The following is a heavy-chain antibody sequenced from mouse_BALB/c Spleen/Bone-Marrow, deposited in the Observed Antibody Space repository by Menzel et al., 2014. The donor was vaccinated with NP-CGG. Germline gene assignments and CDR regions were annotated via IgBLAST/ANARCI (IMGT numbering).Heavy chain of an antibody. CDR3: ARDEKVRIYWYFDV. D-gene: IGHD2-14*01. CDR1: GFTFTDYY. Sequence: EVQVVESGGGLVQPGGSLRLSCATSGFTFTDYYMSWVRQPPGKALEWLGFIRNKANGYTTEYSASVKGRFTISRGNSQSILYLQMNTLRAEDSATYYCARDEKVRIYWYFDVWGAGTTVTVSS. V-gene: IGHV7-3*02. CDR2: IRNKANGYTT. J-gene: IGHJ1*01.